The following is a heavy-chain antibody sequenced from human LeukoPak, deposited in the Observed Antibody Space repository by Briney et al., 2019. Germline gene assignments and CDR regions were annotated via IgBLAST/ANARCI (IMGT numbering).Heavy chain of an antibody. J-gene: IGHJ3*02. Sequence: SVKVSCTTSEATFGSYDINWVRQAPGQGLEWMGRIIPVLGATNYAQKVQGTVTLTADTSTNTVYMEMSNLRSEDTALYFCASRSHRKAFDIWGQGTMVTVSS. D-gene: IGHD1-14*01. CDR1: EATFGSYD. CDR2: IIPVLGAT. CDR3: ASRSHRKAFDI. V-gene: IGHV1-69*04.